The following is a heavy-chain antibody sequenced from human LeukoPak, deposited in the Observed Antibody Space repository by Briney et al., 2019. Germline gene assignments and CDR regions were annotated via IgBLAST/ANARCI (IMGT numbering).Heavy chain of an antibody. V-gene: IGHV3-30*18. CDR3: AKEDDLWSGYHYGMDV. CDR2: ISYDGSNK. J-gene: IGHJ6*04. D-gene: IGHD3-3*01. Sequence: GGSLRLSCAASGFTFSSYGMSWVRQAPGKGLEWVADISYDGSNKYYADSVKGRFTISRDNSKNTLYLQMNSLRAEDTAVYYCAKEDDLWSGYHYGMDVWGEGTTVTVSS. CDR1: GFTFSSYG.